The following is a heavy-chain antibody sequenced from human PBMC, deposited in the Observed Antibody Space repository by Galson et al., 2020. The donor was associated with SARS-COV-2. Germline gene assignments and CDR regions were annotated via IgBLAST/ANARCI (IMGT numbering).Heavy chain of an antibody. Sequence: GESLPISCKGSGYSFTSYWIGWVRQMTGKGLEWMGTIYPGASDTRYSPSFQGQVTISADRSISTAYLQWSSLKASDTAMYYCAEEVWVGNYYYGMDVWGQGTTVTVSS. CDR3: AEEVWVGNYYYGMDV. J-gene: IGHJ6*02. D-gene: IGHD2-15*01. CDR2: IYPGASDT. V-gene: IGHV5-51*01. CDR1: GYSFTSYW.